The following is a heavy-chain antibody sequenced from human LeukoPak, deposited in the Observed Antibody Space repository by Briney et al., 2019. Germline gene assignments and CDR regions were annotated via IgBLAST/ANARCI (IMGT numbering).Heavy chain of an antibody. CDR2: IYPADSDT. Sequence: GESLKISCKGSGYSFTSYWIGWVRQMPGKGLEWMGIIYPADSDTRYGPSFQGQVTISADKSINTAYLQWSSLKASDSAIYFCARHHGYSYVYLDVGYWGQGTLVTVSS. D-gene: IGHD5-18*01. V-gene: IGHV5-51*01. CDR1: GYSFTSYW. J-gene: IGHJ4*02. CDR3: ARHHGYSYVYLDVGY.